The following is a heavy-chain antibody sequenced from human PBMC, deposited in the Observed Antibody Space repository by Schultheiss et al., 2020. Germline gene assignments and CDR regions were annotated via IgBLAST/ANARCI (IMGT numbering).Heavy chain of an antibody. Sequence: SETLSLTCAVYGGSFSGYYWSWIRQPPGKGLEWIGEINHSGSTNYNPSLKSRVTISIDKSKNHFSLKLSFVTAADTAVYYCASRDRLWGQGTLVTVSS. D-gene: IGHD3-16*01. J-gene: IGHJ4*02. V-gene: IGHV4-34*01. CDR3: ASRDRL. CDR1: GGSFSGYY. CDR2: INHSGST.